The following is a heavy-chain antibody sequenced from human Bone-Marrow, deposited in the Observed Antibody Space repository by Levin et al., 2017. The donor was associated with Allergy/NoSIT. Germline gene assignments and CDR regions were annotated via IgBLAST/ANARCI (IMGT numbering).Heavy chain of an antibody. Sequence: SETLSLTCAVSGGTISRCGYYWTWIRQHPGKGRDWIGYIYYTGSTYYNSSLKSRATTLDDMSKNQFPLGLSSVTAADTAVYYCAGRGGHYCSSTSCNDWYFDLWGRGTLVTVSS. CDR2: IYYTGST. CDR1: GGTISRCGYY. J-gene: IGHJ2*01. D-gene: IGHD2-2*01. V-gene: IGHV4-31*11. CDR3: AGRGGHYCSSTSCNDWYFDL.